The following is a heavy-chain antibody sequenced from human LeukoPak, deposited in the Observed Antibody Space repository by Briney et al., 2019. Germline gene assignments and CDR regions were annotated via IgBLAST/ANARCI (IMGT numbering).Heavy chain of an antibody. CDR3: AADRAGSYLRFVY. CDR2: IVVGSGNT. J-gene: IGHJ4*02. Sequence: SVKVSCKASGFTFTSSVVQWVRQARGQRLEWIGWIVVGSGNTNYAQMFQERVTITRDMSTSTAYMELSSLRFEDTAVYYCAADRAGSYLRFVYWGQGTPVTVSS. CDR1: GFTFTSSV. V-gene: IGHV1-58*01. D-gene: IGHD3-10*01.